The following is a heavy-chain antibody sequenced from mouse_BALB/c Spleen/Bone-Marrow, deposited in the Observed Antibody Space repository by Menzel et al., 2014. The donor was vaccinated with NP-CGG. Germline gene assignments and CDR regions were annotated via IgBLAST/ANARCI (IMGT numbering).Heavy chain of an antibody. CDR3: ARDSSDYLAWFAY. D-gene: IGHD3-2*01. CDR1: GYTFSSYW. Sequence: VQLQESGAELMKPGASVKISCKATGYTFSSYWIEWVKQRPGHGPEWIGEILPGSDSTNYNENFKGKATFTADTSSNTAYMQLNSLTSEDSAVYFCARDSSDYLAWFAYWGQGTLVTVSA. CDR2: ILPGSDST. J-gene: IGHJ3*01. V-gene: IGHV1-9*01.